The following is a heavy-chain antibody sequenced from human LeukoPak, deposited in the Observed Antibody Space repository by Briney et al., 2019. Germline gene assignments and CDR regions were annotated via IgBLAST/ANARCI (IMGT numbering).Heavy chain of an antibody. Sequence: ASVKVSCKASRGTFSNYAISWVRQAPGQGLEWMGGIIPIFGTANYAQKLQGRVTITADESTSTAYMELSSLRSEDTAVYYCARAPLLWWEGRLEEGSFDYWGQGTLVTVSS. CDR2: IIPIFGTA. V-gene: IGHV1-69*01. J-gene: IGHJ4*02. CDR3: ARAPLLWWEGRLEEGSFDY. CDR1: RGTFSNYA. D-gene: IGHD2-21*01.